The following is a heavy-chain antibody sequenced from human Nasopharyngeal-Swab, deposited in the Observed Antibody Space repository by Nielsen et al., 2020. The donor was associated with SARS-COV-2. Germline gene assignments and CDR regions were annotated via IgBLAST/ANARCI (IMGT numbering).Heavy chain of an antibody. CDR3: ARSVGSFYGQGAFDI. D-gene: IGHD1-26*01. CDR1: GFTFGDYA. J-gene: IGHJ3*02. CDR2: IRSKTYGGAP. V-gene: IGHV3-49*01. Sequence: GGSLRLSCTTSGFTFGDYAMSWFRQAPGKGLEWVGFIRSKTYGGAPEYAASVKGRFTISRDGAESIAYLQMNSLETEDTCVYYCARSVGSFYGQGAFDIWGQGTMVTVSS.